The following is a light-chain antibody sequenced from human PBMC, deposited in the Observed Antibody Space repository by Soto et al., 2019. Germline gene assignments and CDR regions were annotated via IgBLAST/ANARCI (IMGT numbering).Light chain of an antibody. CDR2: AVS. Sequence: QSVLTQPRSVSGSPGQSVTISCTGTSSDVGGYNYVSWYQQHPGKAPKLMIYAVSKRPSGVPDRFSGSKSGNTASLTISGLQAEDEADYYCCSYAGSYVFGPGTKLTVL. V-gene: IGLV2-11*01. CDR1: SSDVGGYNY. CDR3: CSYAGSYV. J-gene: IGLJ1*01.